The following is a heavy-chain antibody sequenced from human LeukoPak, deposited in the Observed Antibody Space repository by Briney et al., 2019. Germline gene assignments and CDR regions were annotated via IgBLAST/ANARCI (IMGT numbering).Heavy chain of an antibody. J-gene: IGHJ4*02. CDR2: ISGGGETT. D-gene: IGHD4-17*01. CDR1: GFTFNNYA. CDR3: ARDYADYVGYFFFDY. V-gene: IGHV3-23*01. Sequence: GGSLRLSCAASGFTFNNYAMNWARQAPGKGLEWVSSISGGGETTYYADSAKGRLTISRDNSQNTLYLQMNSLRAEDTAVYYCARDYADYVGYFFFDYWGQGTLVTVSS.